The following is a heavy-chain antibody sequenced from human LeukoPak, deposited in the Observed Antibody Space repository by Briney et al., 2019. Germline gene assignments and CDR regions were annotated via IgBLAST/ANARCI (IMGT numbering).Heavy chain of an antibody. CDR3: TTDPDIVAPVK. J-gene: IGHJ4*02. CDR2: IKSKTDGGTT. CDR1: GFTFSNAW. V-gene: IGHV3-15*07. D-gene: IGHD5-12*01. Sequence: GGSLRRSCAASGFTFSNAWMNWVRQAPGKGLEWVGRIKSKTDGGTTDYAAPVKGRFTISRDESKNTLYLQMNSLKTEDTAVYYCTTDPDIVAPVKWGQGTLVTVSS.